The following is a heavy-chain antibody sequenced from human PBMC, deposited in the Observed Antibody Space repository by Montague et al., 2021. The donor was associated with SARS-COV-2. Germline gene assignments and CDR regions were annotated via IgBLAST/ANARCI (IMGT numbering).Heavy chain of an antibody. CDR2: INHSGST. J-gene: IGHJ4*02. D-gene: IGHD3-22*01. CDR1: GGSFSGYY. Sequence: SKTLSLTCAVCGGSFSGYYWSWIRQPPGKGLEWIGEINHSGSTKYNPSLESRVTISVDTSKNQFSLKLSSVTAADTAVYYCARGTKGVFTYDYDSSGYASDYWGQGTLVTVSS. V-gene: IGHV4-34*01. CDR3: ARGTKGVFTYDYDSSGYASDY.